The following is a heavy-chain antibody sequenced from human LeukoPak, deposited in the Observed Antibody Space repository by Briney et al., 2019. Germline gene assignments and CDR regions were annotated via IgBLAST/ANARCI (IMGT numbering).Heavy chain of an antibody. CDR1: GFSFSSYG. D-gene: IGHD3-10*01. V-gene: IGHV3-30*18. CDR2: ILRDGSNQ. Sequence: QPGRSLRLSCAASGFSFSSYGMHWVRQAPGKGLEWVAVILRDGSNQYYSDSVKGRFTISRDNSKNTLYLEMNSLRAEDTAVYYCAKDPRVLLWFGEAEAFDIWGQGTMVTVSS. CDR3: AKDPRVLLWFGEAEAFDI. J-gene: IGHJ3*02.